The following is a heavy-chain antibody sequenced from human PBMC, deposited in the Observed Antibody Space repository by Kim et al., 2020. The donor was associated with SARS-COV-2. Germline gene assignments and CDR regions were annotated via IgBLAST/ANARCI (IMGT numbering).Heavy chain of an antibody. CDR3: AREGTSLYDFWSGSIPYRNVVGSENWFDP. CDR1: GYTFTSYA. Sequence: ASVKVSCKASGYTFTSYAMNWVRQAPGQGLEWMGWINTNTGNPTYAQGFTGRFVFSLDTSVSTAYLQISSLKAEDTAVYYCAREGTSLYDFWSGSIPYRNVVGSENWFDPWGQGTLVTVSS. D-gene: IGHD3-3*01. J-gene: IGHJ5*02. CDR2: INTNTGNP. V-gene: IGHV7-4-1*02.